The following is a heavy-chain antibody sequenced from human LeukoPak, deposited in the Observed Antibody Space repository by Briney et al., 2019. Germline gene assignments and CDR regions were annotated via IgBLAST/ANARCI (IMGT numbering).Heavy chain of an antibody. CDR1: GFPFNSFW. Sequence: GGSLRLSCAASGFPFNSFWMHWVRQAPGKGLVWVSDMNEYSTTIRYADSVKGRFTISRDNAKSILYLQMNNLRAEDTAVYYCARAGHYYGSGSYYSNFDYWGQGTLVTVSS. CDR3: ARAGHYYGSGSYYSNFDY. J-gene: IGHJ4*02. D-gene: IGHD3-10*01. CDR2: MNEYSTTI. V-gene: IGHV3-74*01.